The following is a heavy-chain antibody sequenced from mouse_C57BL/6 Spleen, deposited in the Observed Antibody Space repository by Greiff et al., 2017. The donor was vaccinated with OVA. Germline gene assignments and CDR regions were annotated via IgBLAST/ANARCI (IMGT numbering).Heavy chain of an antibody. CDR3: ARGDDAAWFAD. CDR1: GYAFTNYL. Sequence: QVQLQQSGAELVRPGTSVKVSCKASGYAFTNYLIEWVKQRPGQGLEWIGVINPGSGGTNYNEKFKGKATLTADKSSSTAYMQLSSLTSEDSAVYFCARGDDAAWFADWGQGTLVTVSA. D-gene: IGHD2-12*01. V-gene: IGHV1-54*01. J-gene: IGHJ3*01. CDR2: INPGSGGT.